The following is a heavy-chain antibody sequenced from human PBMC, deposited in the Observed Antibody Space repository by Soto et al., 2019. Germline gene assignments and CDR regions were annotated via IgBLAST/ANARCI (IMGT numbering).Heavy chain of an antibody. D-gene: IGHD3-22*01. CDR1: GFTFSDYY. CDR3: SRDDSTGYYVEVGDY. CDR2: IRSSGSTM. V-gene: IGHV3-11*04. Sequence: QVQLVESGGGLVKPGGSLRLSCAASGFTFSDYYMSWIRQAPGKGLEWVSYIRSSGSTMYYADSVKGRFTISRDNAKNSLYLQMNSLRDEDTAVYYCSRDDSTGYYVEVGDYWGQGTLVTVSS. J-gene: IGHJ4*02.